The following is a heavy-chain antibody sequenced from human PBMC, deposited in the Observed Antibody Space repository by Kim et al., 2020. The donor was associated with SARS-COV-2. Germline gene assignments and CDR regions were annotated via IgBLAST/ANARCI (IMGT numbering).Heavy chain of an antibody. Sequence: ADSVKGRFTISRDNAKNSLYLQMNSLRAEDTAVYYCARAQGSSGWYGMDVWGQGTTVTVSS. J-gene: IGHJ6*02. CDR3: ARAQGSSGWYGMDV. V-gene: IGHV3-21*01. D-gene: IGHD6-19*01.